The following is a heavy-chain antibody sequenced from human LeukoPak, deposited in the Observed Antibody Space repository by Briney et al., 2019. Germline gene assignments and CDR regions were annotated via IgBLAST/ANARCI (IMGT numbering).Heavy chain of an antibody. Sequence: GASVKVSCKASGYTFTCYYTHWVRQAPGQGLEWMGWINPNSGGTNYAQKFQGRVTMTRDTSISTAYMELSRLRSDDTAVYYCARSGDYYDSSGLDYWGQGTLVTVSS. J-gene: IGHJ4*02. CDR3: ARSGDYYDSSGLDY. D-gene: IGHD3-22*01. CDR1: GYTFTCYY. V-gene: IGHV1-2*02. CDR2: INPNSGGT.